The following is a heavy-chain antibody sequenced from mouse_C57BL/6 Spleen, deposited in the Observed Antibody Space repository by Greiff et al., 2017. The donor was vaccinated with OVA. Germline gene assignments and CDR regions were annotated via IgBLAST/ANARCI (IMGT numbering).Heavy chain of an antibody. Sequence: QVQLQQPGAELVMPGASVKLSCKASGYTFTSYWMHWVKQRPGQGLEWIGEIDPSDSYTNYNQKFKGQSTLTVDKSSSTAYMQLSSLTSEDSAVYYCARSVIRQLRLDYAMDYWGQGTSVTVSS. CDR3: ARSVIRQLRLDYAMDY. J-gene: IGHJ4*01. V-gene: IGHV1-69*01. D-gene: IGHD3-2*02. CDR1: GYTFTSYW. CDR2: IDPSDSYT.